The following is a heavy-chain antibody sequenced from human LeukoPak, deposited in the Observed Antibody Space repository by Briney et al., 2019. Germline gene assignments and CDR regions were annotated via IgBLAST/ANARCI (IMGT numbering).Heavy chain of an antibody. CDR3: ANGAVLGSPIRY. Sequence: SGGSLRLSCAASGFTFSSYAMSWVRQAPGKGLEWVSAISGSGGSTYYAESVKGRFTISRDNSKNTLYLQMNSLRAEDTAVYYCANGAVLGSPIRYWGQGTLVTVSS. CDR2: ISGSGGST. V-gene: IGHV3-23*01. J-gene: IGHJ4*02. CDR1: GFTFSSYA. D-gene: IGHD3-3*01.